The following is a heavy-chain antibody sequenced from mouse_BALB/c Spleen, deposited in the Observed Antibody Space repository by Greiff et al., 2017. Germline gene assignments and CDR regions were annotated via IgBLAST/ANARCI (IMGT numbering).Heavy chain of an antibody. D-gene: IGHD2-4*01. CDR2: IRAGGST. CDR3: ARDDDYDPFAY. J-gene: IGHJ3*01. V-gene: IGHV2-9*02. CDR1: GFSLTSYG. Sequence: VQRVESGPGLVAPSQSLSITCTVSGFSLTSYGVHWVRQPPGKGLEWLGVIRAGGSTNYNSALMSRLSISKDNSKSQVFLKMNSLQTDDTAMYYCARDDDYDPFAYWGQGTLVTVSA.